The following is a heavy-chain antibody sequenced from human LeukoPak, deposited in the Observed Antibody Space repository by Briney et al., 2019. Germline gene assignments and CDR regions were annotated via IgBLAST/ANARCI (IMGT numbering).Heavy chain of an antibody. CDR3: ARARIDY. V-gene: IGHV3-7*01. J-gene: IGHJ4*02. CDR1: GFALSNYW. CDR2: INPGGSET. Sequence: GGSLRLSCTASGFALSNYWMTWVRLAPGKGLEWVATINPGGSETYYGDSVKGRFTISRDNAQNSVFLQTSSLRVEDTAVYYCARARIDYWGQGSLVTVAS.